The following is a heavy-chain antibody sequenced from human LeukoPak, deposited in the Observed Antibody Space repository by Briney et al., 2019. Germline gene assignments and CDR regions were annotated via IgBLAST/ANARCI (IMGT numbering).Heavy chain of an antibody. CDR2: ISDTGTT. D-gene: IGHD6-13*01. CDR1: GGSIRSYY. CDR3: ARGHLYIAAAFDY. V-gene: IGHV4-59*01. Sequence: SGTLSLTCTVSGGSIRSYYWSWIRQPPGKGLEWLAYISDTGTTNYNPSLKSRVTISVDTSKNQFSLKLISVTAADTAVYYCARGHLYIAAAFDYWGQGTLVTVSS. J-gene: IGHJ4*02.